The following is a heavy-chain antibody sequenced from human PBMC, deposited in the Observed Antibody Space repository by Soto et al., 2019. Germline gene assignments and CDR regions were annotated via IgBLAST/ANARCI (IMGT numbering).Heavy chain of an antibody. CDR3: ARRTVVTPPDY. CDR2: INHSGST. V-gene: IGHV4-34*01. J-gene: IGHJ4*02. CDR1: GGSFNGYY. Sequence: PSETLSLTCAVYGGSFNGYYWSWIRQPPGKGLERNGEINHSGSTNYNPSLKSRVTISVDTSKNQFSLKLSSVTAADTAVYYCARRTVVTPPDYWGQGTLVTVSS. D-gene: IGHD2-15*01.